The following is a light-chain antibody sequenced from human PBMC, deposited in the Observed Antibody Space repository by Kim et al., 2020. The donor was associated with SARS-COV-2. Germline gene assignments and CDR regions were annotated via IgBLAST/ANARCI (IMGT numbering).Light chain of an antibody. V-gene: IGKV3-15*01. CDR2: GAS. Sequence: SPGETATLSCRASQSISSNLAWYQQKPGQVPRLLIYGASTRATGIPARFSGSGSGTEFTLTISSLQSGDFAVYFCQHYYTWPLTFGGGTKVDIK. J-gene: IGKJ4*01. CDR3: QHYYTWPLT. CDR1: QSISSN.